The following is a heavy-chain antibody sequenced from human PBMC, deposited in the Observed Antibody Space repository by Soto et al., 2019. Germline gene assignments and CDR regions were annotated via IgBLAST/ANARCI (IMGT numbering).Heavy chain of an antibody. V-gene: IGHV3-30*18. Sequence: GGSLRLSCAASGFTFSTYGMHWVRQAPGKGLEWVAVISYDGSNKYYGDSVKGRFTISRDNSRDTLFLQMDSLRPEDTAVYYCAKIIRRYGSGYDYWGQGTRVTVSS. CDR3: AKIIRRYGSGYDY. CDR2: ISYDGSNK. CDR1: GFTFSTYG. D-gene: IGHD3-10*01. J-gene: IGHJ4*02.